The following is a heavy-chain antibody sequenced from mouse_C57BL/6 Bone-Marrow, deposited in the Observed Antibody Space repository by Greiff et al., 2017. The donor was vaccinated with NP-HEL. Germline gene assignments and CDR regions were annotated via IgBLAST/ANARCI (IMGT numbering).Heavy chain of an antibody. CDR1: GYTFTDYY. D-gene: IGHD6-1*01. V-gene: IGHV1-19*01. J-gene: IGHJ1*03. CDR3: ARHSLYWHFDV. Sequence: VQLQQSGPVLVKPGASVKMSCKASGYTFTDYYMNWVKQSHGKSLEWIGVINPYNGGTSYNQKFKGKATLTVDKSSSTAYMELNSLTSEDSAVYYCARHSLYWHFDVWGTGTTVTVSS. CDR2: INPYNGGT.